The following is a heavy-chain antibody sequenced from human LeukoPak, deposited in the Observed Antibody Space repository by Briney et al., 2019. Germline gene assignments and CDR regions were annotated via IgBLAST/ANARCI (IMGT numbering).Heavy chain of an antibody. V-gene: IGHV4-59*01. J-gene: IGHJ6*02. CDR1: GXSISSYY. CDR3: ARAPVTAVAGMDYYYGMDV. CDR2: IYYSGST. D-gene: IGHD6-19*01. Sequence: SETLSLTCTVSGXSISSYYWSWIRQPPGKGLEWIGYIYYSGSTNYNPSLKSRVTMSVDTSKNQFSLKLSSVTAADTAVYYCARAPVTAVAGMDYYYGMDVWGQGTTVTVSS.